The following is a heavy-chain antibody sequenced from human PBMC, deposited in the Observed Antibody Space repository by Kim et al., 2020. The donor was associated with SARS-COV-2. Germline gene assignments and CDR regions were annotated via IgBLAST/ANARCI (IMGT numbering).Heavy chain of an antibody. CDR1: RVNFEVHW. CDR3: ARVKCGSPGCQGRDLFDP. D-gene: IGHD3-10*01. V-gene: IGHV3-7*02. CDR2: IKADGSQK. Sequence: GGSLRLSCVGSRVNFEVHWMTWVRHAPGRGLEWVASIKADGSQKRYVDAVEGRFIISRDNDKKSVSLQMNNLRVEDTALYYCARVKCGSPGCQGRDLFDPWGHGTLVTVSS. J-gene: IGHJ5*02.